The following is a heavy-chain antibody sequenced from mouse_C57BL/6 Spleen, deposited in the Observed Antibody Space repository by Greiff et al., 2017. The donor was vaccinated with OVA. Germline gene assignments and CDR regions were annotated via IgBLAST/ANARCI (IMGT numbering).Heavy chain of an antibody. J-gene: IGHJ2*01. V-gene: IGHV1-64*01. CDR2: IHPNSGST. Sequence: VQLQQPGAELVKPGASVKLSCTASGYTFTSYWMHWVKQRPGQGLEWIGMIHPNSGSTNYNEKFKSKATLTVDKSSSTAYMQLSSLTSEDSAVYYCARGYDYDGVDYWGQGTTLTVSS. D-gene: IGHD2-4*01. CDR3: ARGYDYDGVDY. CDR1: GYTFTSYW.